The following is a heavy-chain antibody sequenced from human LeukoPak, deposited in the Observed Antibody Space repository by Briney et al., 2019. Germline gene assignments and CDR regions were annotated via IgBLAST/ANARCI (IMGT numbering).Heavy chain of an antibody. CDR1: GYTFTSYD. Sequence: GASVKVSCKASGYTFTSYDINWVRQATGQGLEWMGWMNPNSGNTGYAQKFQGRVTMTRNTSISTAYMELSSLRSEDTAVYYCARAPQSPYPNVYYMDVWGKGTTVTVSS. V-gene: IGHV1-8*01. J-gene: IGHJ6*03. CDR2: MNPNSGNT. CDR3: ARAPQSPYPNVYYMDV.